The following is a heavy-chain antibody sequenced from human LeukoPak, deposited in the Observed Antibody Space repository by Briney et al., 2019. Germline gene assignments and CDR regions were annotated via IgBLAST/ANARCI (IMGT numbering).Heavy chain of an antibody. V-gene: IGHV3-23*01. CDR1: GFTFSNFD. CDR2: ISSSGGRT. D-gene: IGHD6-19*01. Sequence: GGSLRLSCAASGFTFSNFDMNWVRQAPGKGLEWVSSISSSGGRTYSADFVKGRFTISRDDSENTLYLQMNSLRADDTAVYYCARRGSSDGGYYFDYWGQGTLVTVSS. CDR3: ARRGSSDGGYYFDY. J-gene: IGHJ4*02.